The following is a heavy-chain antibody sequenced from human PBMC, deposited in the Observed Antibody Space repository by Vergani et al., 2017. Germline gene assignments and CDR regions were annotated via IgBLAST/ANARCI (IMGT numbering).Heavy chain of an antibody. V-gene: IGHV4-39*01. Sequence: VQVVESGGGLIKPGGSLRLSCVVSGITFKNAWINWIRQPPGKGLELIASIYYSGSTYYNPSLKSRVTISVDTSKNQFSLKLSSVTAADTAVYFCARHSTVEWLVKLGWIDPWGQGILVTVSS. D-gene: IGHD6-19*01. CDR2: IYYSGST. J-gene: IGHJ5*02. CDR3: ARHSTVEWLVKLGWIDP. CDR1: GITFKNAW.